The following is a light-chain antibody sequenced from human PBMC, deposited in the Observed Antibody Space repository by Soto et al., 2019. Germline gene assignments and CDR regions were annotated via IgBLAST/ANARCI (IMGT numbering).Light chain of an antibody. CDR3: QQYTSLYT. J-gene: IGKJ2*01. V-gene: IGKV1-5*01. CDR2: DAS. CDR1: QSISSW. Sequence: DIQMTQSPSTLSASVGDRVTITCRASQSISSWLAWYQQKPGKAPKLLIYDASSLESGVPSRFSGSGSGTEFNLTISSLQPDDFATYYCQQYTSLYTFGQGTKLEIK.